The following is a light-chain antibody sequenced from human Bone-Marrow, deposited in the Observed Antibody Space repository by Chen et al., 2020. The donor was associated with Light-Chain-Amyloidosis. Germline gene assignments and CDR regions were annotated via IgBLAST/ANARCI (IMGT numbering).Light chain of an antibody. CDR3: QSYDSSLSSSV. V-gene: IGLV1-40*01. CDR2: GNT. CDR1: TSNIGAGYG. Sequence: QSVLTQPPSVSGAPGQRVTISGTGSTSNIGAGYGVHWYQQVPGTAPKLLIYGNTNRPSGLPDRFSASKSGTSASLAITGLQAEDEADYYCQSYDSSLSSSVFGGGTKLTVL. J-gene: IGLJ2*01.